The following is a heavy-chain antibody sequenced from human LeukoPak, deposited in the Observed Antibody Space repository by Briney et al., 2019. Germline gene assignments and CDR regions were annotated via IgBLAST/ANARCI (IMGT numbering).Heavy chain of an antibody. CDR1: GYSFSTYA. Sequence: ASVKVSCKASGYSFSTYAIQWVRQAPGQGLEWMGWINAGNGNTKYSQKFQGRVTISRDTSASTVYMELSSLRSEDTAVYYCAREHDTLTGMSFDYWGQGTLVTVSS. CDR3: AREHDTLTGMSFDY. D-gene: IGHD3-9*01. V-gene: IGHV1-3*01. J-gene: IGHJ4*02. CDR2: INAGNGNT.